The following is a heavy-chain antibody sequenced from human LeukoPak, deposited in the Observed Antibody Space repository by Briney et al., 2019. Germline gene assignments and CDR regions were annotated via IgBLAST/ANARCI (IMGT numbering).Heavy chain of an antibody. D-gene: IGHD6-6*01. CDR2: IYSGGST. CDR3: ARGGSSSSGFAYYYYMDV. J-gene: IGHJ6*03. CDR1: GFTVSSNY. V-gene: IGHV3-53*01. Sequence: GGSLGLSCAASGFTVSSNYMSWVCQAPGKGLEWVSVIYSGGSTYYADSVKGRFSISRDNSKNTVYLQMNSLRAEDTAVYYCARGGSSSSGFAYYYYMDVWGKGTTVTVSS.